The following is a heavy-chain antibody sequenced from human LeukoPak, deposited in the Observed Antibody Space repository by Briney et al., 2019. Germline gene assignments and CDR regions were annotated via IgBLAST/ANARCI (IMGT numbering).Heavy chain of an antibody. CDR3: ARAGYSGSSTGLS. CDR1: GGSISSGSYY. D-gene: IGHD6-13*01. Sequence: SQTLSLTCTVSGGSISSGSYYWSWIRQPAGKGLEWIGRIYTSGSTNYNPSLKSRVTISVDTSKNQFSLKLSSVTAADTAVYYCARAGYSGSSTGLSWGQGTLVTVSS. J-gene: IGHJ5*02. CDR2: IYTSGST. V-gene: IGHV4-61*02.